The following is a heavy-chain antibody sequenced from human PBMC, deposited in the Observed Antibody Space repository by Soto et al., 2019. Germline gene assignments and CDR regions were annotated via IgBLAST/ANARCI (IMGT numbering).Heavy chain of an antibody. J-gene: IGHJ4*02. V-gene: IGHV3-23*01. CDR1: GFTFSNYA. CDR2: ITGSGAST. CDR3: AKARQQYYYESSGYGVFHY. Sequence: GGSLRLSCAASGFTFSNYAMTGVRQAPGKGLEWVSSITGSGASTYYADSVKGRFTISRDSSQNTIYLQINSLSDEHTALYYCAKARQQYYYESSGYGVFHYWGRGTLVTVSS. D-gene: IGHD3-22*01.